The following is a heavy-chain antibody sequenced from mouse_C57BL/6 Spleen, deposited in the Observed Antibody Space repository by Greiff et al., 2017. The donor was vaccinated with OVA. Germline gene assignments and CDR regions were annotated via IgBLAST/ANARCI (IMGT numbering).Heavy chain of an antibody. Sequence: EVKLMESGGGLVKPGGSLKLSCAASGFTFSSYAMSWVRQTPEKRLEWVATISDGGRYTYYPDNVKGRFTISRDNAKNNLYLQMSHLKSEDTAMYYCARGGLYSNYAMDYWGQGTSVTVSS. CDR1: GFTFSSYA. CDR3: ARGGLYSNYAMDY. V-gene: IGHV5-4*03. J-gene: IGHJ4*01. D-gene: IGHD2-5*01. CDR2: ISDGGRYT.